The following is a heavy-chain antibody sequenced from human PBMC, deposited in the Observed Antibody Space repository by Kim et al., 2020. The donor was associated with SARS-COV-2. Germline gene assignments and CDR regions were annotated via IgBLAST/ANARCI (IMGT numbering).Heavy chain of an antibody. CDR3: ARVPRGSSSSDY. Sequence: GGSTSSEQKFQGRVTMTRDTSTSTVYMELSSLRSEDTAVYYCARVPRGSSSSDYWGQGTLVTVSS. V-gene: IGHV1-46*01. D-gene: IGHD6-6*01. J-gene: IGHJ4*02. CDR2: GGST.